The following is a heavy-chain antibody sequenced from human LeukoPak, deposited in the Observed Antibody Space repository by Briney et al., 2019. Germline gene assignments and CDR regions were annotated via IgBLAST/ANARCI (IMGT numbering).Heavy chain of an antibody. V-gene: IGHV3-23*01. CDR3: AKALWSSGYYLTSSRGGY. CDR2: ISGSGGST. D-gene: IGHD3-22*01. J-gene: IGHJ4*02. CDR1: GFTFTSYA. Sequence: PGGSLTLSCAASGFTFTSYAMNWVRQAPGKGLEWVSGISGSGGSTYYADSVKGRFTISRDNSKNTLYLQMNSLRAEDTAVYYCAKALWSSGYYLTSSRGGYWGQGTLVTVSS.